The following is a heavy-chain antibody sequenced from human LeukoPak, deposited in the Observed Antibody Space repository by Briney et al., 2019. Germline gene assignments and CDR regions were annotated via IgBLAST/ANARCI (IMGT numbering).Heavy chain of an antibody. V-gene: IGHV3-64*01. CDR1: GFTFSSYA. D-gene: IGHD5-12*01. J-gene: IGHJ4*02. CDR2: ISSSGGST. Sequence: GGSLRLSCAASGFTFSSYAMHWVRQAPGKGLEYVSAISSSGGSTYYANSVKGRFTISRDNSKNTLYLQMGSLRAEDMAVYYCASEVRGYSGYDGSDNWSSWTDYWGQGTLVTVSS. CDR3: ASEVRGYSGYDGSDNWSSWTDY.